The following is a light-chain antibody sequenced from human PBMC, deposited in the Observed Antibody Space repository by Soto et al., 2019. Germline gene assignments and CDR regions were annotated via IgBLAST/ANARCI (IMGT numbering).Light chain of an antibody. CDR3: TSYTSFSTVVV. Sequence: QSALTQPASVSGSPGQSITISCTGTSSDVGGFNYVSWYQQHPGKAPKHIIFEVSHRPSGVSNRFSGSKSGNTASLTISGLQADDEADYYCTSYTSFSTVVVFSGGTKLTVL. J-gene: IGLJ2*01. CDR2: EVS. CDR1: SSDVGGFNY. V-gene: IGLV2-14*01.